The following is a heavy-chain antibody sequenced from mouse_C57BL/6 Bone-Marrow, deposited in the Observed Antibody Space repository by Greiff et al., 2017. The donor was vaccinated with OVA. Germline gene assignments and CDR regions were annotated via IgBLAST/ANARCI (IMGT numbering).Heavy chain of an antibody. Sequence: EVQLVESGGDLVKPGGSLKLSCAASGFTFSSYGMSWVRQTPDTRLEWVATLSSGGSYTYYPASVKGRFTISRDNAKNTLYLQMSSLKSEDTAMYYCARIYYDYDEKGYAMDYWGQGTSVTVSS. CDR1: GFTFSSYG. D-gene: IGHD2-4*01. CDR3: ARIYYDYDEKGYAMDY. CDR2: LSSGGSYT. J-gene: IGHJ4*01. V-gene: IGHV5-6*01.